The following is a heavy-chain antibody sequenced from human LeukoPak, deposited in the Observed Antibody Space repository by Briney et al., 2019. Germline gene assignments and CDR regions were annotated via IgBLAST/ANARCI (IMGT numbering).Heavy chain of an antibody. Sequence: GGPLRLSCVASGLSVSSNYMSWVRQAPGKGLEWVSVIYRDGSSYYAESVKGRFTISRDHSKNTLYIQMNSLRAKDTAVYYCARSFYDILIGYYQYFDYWGQGTLVTVSS. V-gene: IGHV3-66*01. CDR1: GLSVSSNY. CDR3: ARSFYDILIGYYQYFDY. D-gene: IGHD3-9*01. CDR2: IYRDGSS. J-gene: IGHJ4*02.